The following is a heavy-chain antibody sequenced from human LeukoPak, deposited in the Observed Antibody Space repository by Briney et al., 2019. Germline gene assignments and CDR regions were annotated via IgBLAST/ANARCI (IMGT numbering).Heavy chain of an antibody. V-gene: IGHV3-33*08. Sequence: GGSLRLSCAASGFTFSRYWMHWVRQAPGKGLEWVAVIWYDGSTKYYADSVKGRFTISRDNSKNTLYLQMNSLRAEDTAVYYCARRPPNSGLLDYWGQGTLVTVSS. J-gene: IGHJ4*02. D-gene: IGHD2-15*01. CDR1: GFTFSRYW. CDR3: ARRPPNSGLLDY. CDR2: IWYDGSTK.